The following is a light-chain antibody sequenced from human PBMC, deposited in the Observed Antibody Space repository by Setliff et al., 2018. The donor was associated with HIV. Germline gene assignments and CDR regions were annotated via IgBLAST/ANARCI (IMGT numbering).Light chain of an antibody. CDR3: QQYHKWPPLT. CDR1: ESVSSN. J-gene: IGKJ4*01. V-gene: IGKV3-15*01. CDR2: GAS. Sequence: EIVMTQSPATLSVSPGERVTLSCRANESVSSNLAWYQQKPGQAPKVLIHGASTRATGIPARFSGSGSGTEFTLTISNLQSEDFAIYYCQQYHKWPPLTFGGGTKVDIK.